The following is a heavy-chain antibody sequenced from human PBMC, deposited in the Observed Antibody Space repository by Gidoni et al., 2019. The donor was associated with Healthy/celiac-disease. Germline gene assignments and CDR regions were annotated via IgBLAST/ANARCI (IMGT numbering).Heavy chain of an antibody. V-gene: IGHV4-30-4*01. D-gene: IGHD5-12*01. CDR3: ARGGDGYRKRWYFDL. CDR2: IYYSGST. Sequence: QVQLQESGPGLVKPSQTLSLTCTVSGRSISSGDYYWSWIRQPPGKGLEWIGYIYYSGSTYYNPSLKSRVTISVDTSKNQFSLKLSSVTAADTAVYYCARGGDGYRKRWYFDLWGRGTLVTVSS. CDR1: GRSISSGDYY. J-gene: IGHJ2*01.